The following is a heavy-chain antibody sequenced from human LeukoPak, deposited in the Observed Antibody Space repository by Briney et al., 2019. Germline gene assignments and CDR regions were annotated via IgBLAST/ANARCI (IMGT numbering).Heavy chain of an antibody. CDR3: APQQTYSPYNWFDP. CDR1: GFTFSSSW. J-gene: IGHJ5*02. D-gene: IGHD5-12*01. CDR2: INSDGSST. Sequence: GGSLRLSCAASGFTFSSSWMHWVRQAPEKGLVWVSRINSDGSSTSYADSVKGRFTISRDNAKNTLYLQMNSLRAKDTTVYYCAPQQTYSPYNWFDPWGQGTLVTVSS. V-gene: IGHV3-74*01.